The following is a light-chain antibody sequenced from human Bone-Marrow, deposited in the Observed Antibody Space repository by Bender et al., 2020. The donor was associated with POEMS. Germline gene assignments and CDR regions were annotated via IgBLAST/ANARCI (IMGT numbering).Light chain of an antibody. CDR1: TSDVGHYDY. J-gene: IGLJ2*01. CDR2: EVT. V-gene: IGLV2-23*02. Sequence: QSALTQPASVSGSPGQSITISCTGTTSDVGHYDYVSWYQQHPGKVPKLLVYEVTQRPSGISNRFSGSKSGNTASLTISGLQAEDEADYYCCSYAGRSTMIFGGGTKLTVL. CDR3: CSYAGRSTMI.